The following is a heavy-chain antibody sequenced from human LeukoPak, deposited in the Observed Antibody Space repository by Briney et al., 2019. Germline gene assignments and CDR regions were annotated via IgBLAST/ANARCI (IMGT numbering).Heavy chain of an antibody. D-gene: IGHD3-22*01. V-gene: IGHV1-46*01. CDR1: GYTFTSYY. CDR2: INPSGGST. Sequence: ASVKVSCKASGYTFTSYYMHWVRQAPGQGLEWMGIINPSGGSTSYAQKFQGRVTMTRDTSTSTVYMELSSLRSEDTAVYYCARGAQNLQGYDSSGYYFHWGQGTLVTVSS. CDR3: ARGAQNLQGYDSSGYYFH. J-gene: IGHJ4*02.